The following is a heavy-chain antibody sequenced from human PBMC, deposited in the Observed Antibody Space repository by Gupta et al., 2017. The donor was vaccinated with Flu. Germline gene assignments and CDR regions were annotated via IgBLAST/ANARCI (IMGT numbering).Heavy chain of an antibody. D-gene: IGHD2-21*02. CDR2: ITDTGGDT. CDR3: GKSRGDGYPRSREVDF. V-gene: IGHV3-23*01. Sequence: PGKGLEWVSVITDTGGDTKHADSVMGRFTTSRDNSRNTLFLQMNSLRPEDTAVYYCGKSRGDGYPRSREVDFWGQGALVTVSS. J-gene: IGHJ4*02.